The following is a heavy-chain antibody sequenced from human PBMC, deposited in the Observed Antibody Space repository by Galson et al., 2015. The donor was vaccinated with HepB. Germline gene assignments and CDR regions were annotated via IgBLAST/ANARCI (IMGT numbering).Heavy chain of an antibody. J-gene: IGHJ4*02. D-gene: IGHD2-15*01. V-gene: IGHV3-33*01. Sequence: SLRLSCAASGFTFSSYGMHWVRQAPGKGLEWVAVIWYDGSNKYYADSVKGRFTISRDNSKNTLYLQMNSLRAEDTAVYYCARSPGYCSGGSCYEHYYFDYWGQGTLVTVSS. CDR1: GFTFSSYG. CDR3: ARSPGYCSGGSCYEHYYFDY. CDR2: IWYDGSNK.